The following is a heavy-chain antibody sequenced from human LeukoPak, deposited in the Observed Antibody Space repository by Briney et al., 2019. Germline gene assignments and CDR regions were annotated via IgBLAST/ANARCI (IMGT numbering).Heavy chain of an antibody. D-gene: IGHD5-12*01. J-gene: IGHJ5*02. CDR2: IYPGDSNT. V-gene: IGHV5-51*01. CDR3: ARRSGGYSGYDPARWFDP. Sequence: GESLQISCKGSGYSFTNYWIGWVRQMPGKGLEWMGIIYPGDSNTRYSPSFQGQVPISADKSISTAYLQWSSLEASDTAMYYCARRSGGYSGYDPARWFDPWGQGTLVTVSS. CDR1: GYSFTNYW.